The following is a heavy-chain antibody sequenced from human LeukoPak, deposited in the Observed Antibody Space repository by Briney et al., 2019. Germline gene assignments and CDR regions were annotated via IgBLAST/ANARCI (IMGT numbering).Heavy chain of an antibody. CDR1: GLTFSSYG. CDR3: AKNPRSYDSSGYYYPDP. D-gene: IGHD3-22*01. CDR2: IWHDGSNK. J-gene: IGHJ5*02. V-gene: IGHV3-33*06. Sequence: GGSLRLSCAASGLTFSSYGMHWVRQAPGKGLEWVAVIWHDGSNKYYADSVKGRFTISRDNSKNTLYLQMNSLRAEDTAVYYCAKNPRSYDSSGYYYPDPWGQGTLVTVSS.